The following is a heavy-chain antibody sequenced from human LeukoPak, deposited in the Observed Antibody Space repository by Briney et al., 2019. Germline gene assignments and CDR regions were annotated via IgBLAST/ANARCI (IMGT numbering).Heavy chain of an antibody. CDR1: RYTFTSYH. D-gene: IGHD3-3*01. CDR3: AREAITIFGLVRTQTTKVPHRFDP. Sequence: ASVKVSCKPSRYTFTSYHMHWVPQAPGQGLAWMEIINPSGCSPNYAQRFRGRVTMTRDMSTGTVYMELSSLTSEDTAVYYCAREAITIFGLVRTQTTKVPHRFDPWGEGTLVTVSS. V-gene: IGHV1-46*01. CDR2: INPSGCSP. J-gene: IGHJ5*02.